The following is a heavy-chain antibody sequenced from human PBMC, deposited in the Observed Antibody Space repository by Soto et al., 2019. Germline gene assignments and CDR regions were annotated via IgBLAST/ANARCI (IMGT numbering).Heavy chain of an antibody. D-gene: IGHD3-16*01. CDR1: RLTFSAHD. CDR3: AGGPKGGAYDMDV. Sequence: QVQLVESGGGVVQPGTSLRLSCAASRLTFSAHDMHWVRQAPGKGLEWVALIWSDGSRGFYADSVKGRFTISRDNFKNTLYLEMNSLGAEDTAGYYCAGGPKGGAYDMDVWGQGTTVTVSS. J-gene: IGHJ6*02. CDR2: IWSDGSRG. V-gene: IGHV3-33*01.